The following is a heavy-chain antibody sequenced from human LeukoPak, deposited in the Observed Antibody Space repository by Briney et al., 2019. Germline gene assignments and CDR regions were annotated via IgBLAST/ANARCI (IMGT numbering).Heavy chain of an antibody. CDR2: IYYSGST. CDR1: GGSISSYC. D-gene: IGHD2-2*01. CDR3: ARHGVVPAAGPFDY. Sequence: SETLSLTCTVSGGSISSYCWSWIRQPPGKGLEWIGYIYYSGSTNYNPSLKSRVTISVDTSKNQFSLKLSSVTAADTAVYYCARHGVVPAAGPFDYWGQGTLVTVSS. V-gene: IGHV4-59*08. J-gene: IGHJ4*02.